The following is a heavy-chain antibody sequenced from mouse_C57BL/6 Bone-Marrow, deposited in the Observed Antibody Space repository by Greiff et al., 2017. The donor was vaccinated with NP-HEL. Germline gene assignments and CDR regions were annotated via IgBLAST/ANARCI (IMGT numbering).Heavy chain of an antibody. Sequence: EVKLMESGGDLVKPGGSLKLSCAASGFTFSSYGMSWVRQTPDKRLEWVATISSCGSYTYYPDSVKGRFTISRDNAKNTLYLQMSSLKSEDTAMYYCERHYYSNYFDYWGQGTTLTVSS. CDR3: ERHYYSNYFDY. CDR2: ISSCGSYT. D-gene: IGHD2-5*01. CDR1: GFTFSSYG. V-gene: IGHV5-6*01. J-gene: IGHJ2*01.